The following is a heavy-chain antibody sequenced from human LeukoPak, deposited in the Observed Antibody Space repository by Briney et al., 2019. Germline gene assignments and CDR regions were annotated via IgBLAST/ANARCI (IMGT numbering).Heavy chain of an antibody. D-gene: IGHD1-26*01. Sequence: GASVKVSCKASGYTFTSYYMHWVRQAPGQGLEWMGRIIPILGIANYAQKFQGRVTITADESTSTAYMELSSLRSEDTAVYYCAKSLGSTPTHLNYWGQGTLVTVSS. CDR1: GYTFTSYY. CDR2: IIPILGIA. V-gene: IGHV1-69*02. J-gene: IGHJ4*02. CDR3: AKSLGSTPTHLNY.